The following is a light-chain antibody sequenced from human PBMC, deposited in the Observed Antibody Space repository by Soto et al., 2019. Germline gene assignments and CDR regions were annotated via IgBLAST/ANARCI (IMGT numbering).Light chain of an antibody. CDR1: QAITIH. CDR3: QQVIFYPLT. CDR2: PAS. Sequence: IQLTQSPSPLPASLGPGVPFPSRAVQAITIHLAWYQQKPGKAPKLLIYPASTLQSGVPSRFSGSGSGTDFTLSISGLQPEDFATYYCQQVIFYPLTFGQGTTVEVK. V-gene: IGKV1-9*01. J-gene: IGKJ1*01.